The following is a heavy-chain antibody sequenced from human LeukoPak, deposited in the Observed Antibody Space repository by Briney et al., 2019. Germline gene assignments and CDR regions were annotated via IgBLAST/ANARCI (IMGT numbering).Heavy chain of an antibody. V-gene: IGHV1-2*02. CDR2: INPNSGGT. D-gene: IGHD6-6*01. CDR1: GYTFTGYY. CDR3: ARGLAARGYGAFDI. J-gene: IGHJ3*02. Sequence: ASVKVSCKASGYTFTGYYMHWVRQAPGQGLEWMGWINPNSGGTNYAQKFQGRVTMTRDTSISTAYMELSRLRSDDTAVYYCARGLAARGYGAFDIWGQGTMVTVSS.